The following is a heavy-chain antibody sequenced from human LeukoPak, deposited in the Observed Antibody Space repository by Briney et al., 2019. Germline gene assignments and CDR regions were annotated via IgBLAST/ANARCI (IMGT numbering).Heavy chain of an antibody. J-gene: IGHJ5*02. V-gene: IGHV4-4*07. CDR2: IYTSGST. CDR3: ARSRVVPAAMIWFDP. Sequence: PSETLSLTCTVSGGSISSYYWSWIRQPAGKGLEWIGRIYTSGSTNYNPSLKSRVTMSVDTSKNQFSLKLSSVTAADTAVYYCARSRVVPAAMIWFDPWGQGTLVTVSS. D-gene: IGHD2-2*01. CDR1: GGSISSYY.